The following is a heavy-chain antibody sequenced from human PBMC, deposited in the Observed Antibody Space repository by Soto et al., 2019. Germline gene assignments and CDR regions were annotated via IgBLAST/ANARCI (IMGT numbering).Heavy chain of an antibody. Sequence: QVQLVESGGGVVQPGRSLRLSCAASGFTFSSYAMHWVRQAPGKGLEWVAVISYDGSNKYYADSVKGRFTISRDNSKNTLYLQMNSLRAEDTAVYYCAREQEEGLDYYYYGMDVWGQGTTVTVSS. CDR3: AREQEEGLDYYYYGMDV. D-gene: IGHD6-19*01. J-gene: IGHJ6*02. CDR2: ISYDGSNK. CDR1: GFTFSSYA. V-gene: IGHV3-30-3*01.